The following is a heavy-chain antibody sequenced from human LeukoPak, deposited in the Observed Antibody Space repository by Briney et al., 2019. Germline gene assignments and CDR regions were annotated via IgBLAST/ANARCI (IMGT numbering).Heavy chain of an antibody. CDR3: AKAVRDSSGYYLPEWYY. J-gene: IGHJ4*02. CDR2: ISGSGGST. D-gene: IGHD3-22*01. CDR1: GFTFSSYA. V-gene: IGHV3-23*01. Sequence: PGGSLRLSCAASGFTFSSYAMSWVRQAPGKGLEWVLAISGSGGSTYYADSVKGRFTISRDNSKSTLYLQMNSLRAEDTAVYYCAKAVRDSSGYYLPEWYYWGQGTLVTVSS.